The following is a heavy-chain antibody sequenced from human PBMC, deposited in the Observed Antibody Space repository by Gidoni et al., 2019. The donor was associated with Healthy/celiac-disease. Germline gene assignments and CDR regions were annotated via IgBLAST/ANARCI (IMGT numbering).Heavy chain of an antibody. CDR1: GFTFSSYA. Sequence: EVQLLESVGGLVQPGGSLRLSCAASGFTFSSYAMGWVRQAPGKGLEWGSAISGSGGSTYYADSVKGRFTISRDNSKNTLYLQMNSLRAEDTAVYYCAKDLANYDFWSGRGGMDVWGQGTTVTVSS. V-gene: IGHV3-23*01. J-gene: IGHJ6*02. CDR2: ISGSGGST. D-gene: IGHD3-3*01. CDR3: AKDLANYDFWSGRGGMDV.